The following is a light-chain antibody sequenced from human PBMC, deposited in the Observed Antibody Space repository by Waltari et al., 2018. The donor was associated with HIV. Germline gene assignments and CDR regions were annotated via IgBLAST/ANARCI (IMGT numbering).Light chain of an antibody. CDR3: QSYDSSLSGYV. J-gene: IGLJ1*01. Sequence: QSVLTQPPSVSGAPGQRVTISCTGSSSNIGAGYDVHWYQQLPGTAPKLLIYDNTNRPAGFPDRISGSKSGTSASLAITGLQAEDEADYYCQSYDSSLSGYVVGTGTKVTVL. V-gene: IGLV1-40*01. CDR1: SSNIGAGYD. CDR2: DNT.